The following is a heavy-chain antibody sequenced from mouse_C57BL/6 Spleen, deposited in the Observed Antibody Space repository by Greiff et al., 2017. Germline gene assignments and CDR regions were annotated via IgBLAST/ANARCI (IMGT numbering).Heavy chain of an antibody. CDR3: ARGGGTDFDY. Sequence: VQLKQSGPGMVKPSQSLSLPCTVTGYSITSGYDWNLIRHVPGNKLEWMGNISYSGSTNYNPTLKSRIAITHDTSKNPFFLKLNSVTTEDTATYYCARGGGTDFDYWGQGTTLTVSS. CDR2: ISYSGST. D-gene: IGHD4-1*01. J-gene: IGHJ2*01. CDR1: GYSITSGYD. V-gene: IGHV3-1*01.